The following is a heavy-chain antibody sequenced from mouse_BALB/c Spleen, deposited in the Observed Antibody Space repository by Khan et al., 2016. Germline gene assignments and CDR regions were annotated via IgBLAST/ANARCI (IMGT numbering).Heavy chain of an antibody. CDR2: ISYSGST. V-gene: IGHV3-8*02. D-gene: IGHD2-4*01. J-gene: IGHJ3*01. Sequence: EVQLQESGPSLVKPSQTLSLTCSVTGDSITSGYWNWIRKFPGNKLEYMGYISYSGSTYYNPSLKSRISITRDASKNQYYLQLNSVTTEDTATYYCARWLYDYDWFAYWGQGTLVTVSA. CDR1: GDSITSGY. CDR3: ARWLYDYDWFAY.